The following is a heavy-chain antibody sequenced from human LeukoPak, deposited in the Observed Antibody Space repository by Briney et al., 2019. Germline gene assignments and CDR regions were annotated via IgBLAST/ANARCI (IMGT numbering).Heavy chain of an antibody. CDR2: INTDGSST. CDR1: GFTFSSYW. CDR3: ATAAAGRRGAFDI. D-gene: IGHD6-13*01. J-gene: IGHJ3*02. V-gene: IGHV3-74*01. Sequence: PGGSLRLSCAASGFTFSSYWMHWVRQAPGKGLVWVSRINTDGSSTSYADSVKGRFTISRDNAKNTLHLQMNSLRAEDTAVYYCATAAAGRRGAFDIWGQGTMVTVSS.